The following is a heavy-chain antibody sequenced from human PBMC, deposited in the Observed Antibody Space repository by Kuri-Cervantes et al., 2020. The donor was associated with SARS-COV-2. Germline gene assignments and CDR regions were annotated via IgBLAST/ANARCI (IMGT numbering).Heavy chain of an antibody. CDR2: IWYDGSNK. J-gene: IGHJ4*02. Sequence: GGSLRLSCAASGFTFSSYGMHWVRQAPGKGLEWVAVIWYDGSNKYYADSVKGRFTISRDNSKNTQYLQMNSLRSEDTAVYYCARDSVDYGSGSPSDYWGQGTLVTVPQ. CDR3: ARDSVDYGSGSPSDY. D-gene: IGHD3-10*01. V-gene: IGHV3-33*01. CDR1: GFTFSSYG.